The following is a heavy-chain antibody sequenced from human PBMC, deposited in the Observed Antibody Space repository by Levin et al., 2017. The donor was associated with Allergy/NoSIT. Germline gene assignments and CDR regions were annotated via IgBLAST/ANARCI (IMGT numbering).Heavy chain of an antibody. D-gene: IGHD3-10*01. CDR3: ALSITVFDN. V-gene: IGHV3-7*01. J-gene: IGHJ4*02. Sequence: LSLTCAASGFTFSTYWMSWVRQAPGKGLEWVANIKEDGSEKYYVDSVKGRFTISRDNAKNSLYLQMSSLRLEDTAVYYCALSITVFDNWGQGTLVTVSS. CDR1: GFTFSTYW. CDR2: IKEDGSEK.